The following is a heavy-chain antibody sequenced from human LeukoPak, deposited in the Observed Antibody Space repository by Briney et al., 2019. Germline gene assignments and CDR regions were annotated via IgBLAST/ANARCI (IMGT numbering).Heavy chain of an antibody. CDR1: GFTFSSYW. J-gene: IGHJ6*02. V-gene: IGHV3-7*04. CDR2: IKQDGSEK. D-gene: IGHD6-19*01. Sequence: PGGSLRLSCAASGFTFSSYWMSWVRQAPGKGLEWVANIKQDGSEKYYVDSVKGRFTISRDNAKNSLYLQMNSLRAEDTAVYYCARDLVAGAPYYYYGMDVWGQGTTVTVSS. CDR3: ARDLVAGAPYYYYGMDV.